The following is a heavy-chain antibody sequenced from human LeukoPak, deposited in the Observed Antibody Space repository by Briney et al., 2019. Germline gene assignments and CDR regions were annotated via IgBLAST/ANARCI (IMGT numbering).Heavy chain of an antibody. V-gene: IGHV3-21*01. J-gene: IGHJ4*02. Sequence: GGSLRLSCAASGFTFSDYSMNWVRQAPGKGLEWVSSISRNSRHVYYGGSVWGRFTISRDDARNSLFLEMNSLRAEDMAVYYCVRAHRALDYWGQGTLVTVSS. CDR1: GFTFSDYS. CDR3: VRAHRALDY. CDR2: ISRNSRHV.